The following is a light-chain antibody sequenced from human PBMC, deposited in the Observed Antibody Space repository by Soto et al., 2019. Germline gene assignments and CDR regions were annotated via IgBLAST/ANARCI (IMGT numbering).Light chain of an antibody. CDR3: QKYNNWPWT. CDR1: QGVSSN. CDR2: GAS. V-gene: IGKV3-15*01. Sequence: EIVMTQSPATLSVSPGERATLSCRASQGVSSNLAWYQQKPGQAPRLLIYGASTRATGIPTRFSGSGSGTEFTLTISSLQSEDFAVYYCQKYNNWPWTFGQGTNVEIK. J-gene: IGKJ1*01.